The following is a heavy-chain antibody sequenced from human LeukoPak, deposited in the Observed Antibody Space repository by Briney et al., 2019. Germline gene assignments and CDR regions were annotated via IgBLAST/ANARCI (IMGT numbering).Heavy chain of an antibody. J-gene: IGHJ4*02. Sequence: PGGSLRLSCAASGCTFRTYWMHWVRQAPGKGLVWVSRINTDGSISTYADSVKGRFTISRDNAKNTLYLQMNSLRAEDTAVYYCVSGFSGSYRGRWGQGTLVTVSS. V-gene: IGHV3-74*01. CDR1: GCTFRTYW. CDR3: VSGFSGSYRGR. CDR2: INTDGSIS. D-gene: IGHD1-26*01.